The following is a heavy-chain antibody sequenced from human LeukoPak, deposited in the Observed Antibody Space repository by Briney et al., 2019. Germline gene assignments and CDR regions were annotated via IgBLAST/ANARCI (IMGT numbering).Heavy chain of an antibody. CDR1: GGSISSYY. CDR3: ARVLLSNYDFWSGYSNWFDP. Sequence: PSETLSLTCTVSGGSISSYYWSWIRQPPGKGLEWIGYIYYSGSTNNPSLKSRVTISVDTSKNQFSLKLSSVTAADTAVYYCARVLLSNYDFWSGYSNWFDPWGQGTLVTVSS. J-gene: IGHJ5*02. V-gene: IGHV4-59*01. CDR2: IYYSGST. D-gene: IGHD3-3*01.